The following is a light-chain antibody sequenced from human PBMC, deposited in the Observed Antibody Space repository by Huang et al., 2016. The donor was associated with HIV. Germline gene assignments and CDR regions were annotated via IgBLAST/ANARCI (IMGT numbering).Light chain of an antibody. J-gene: IGKJ3*01. V-gene: IGKV3-15*01. CDR1: QSLSTN. CDR2: GAS. Sequence: VMTQSPATLSVSPGEEATLFCRASQSLSTNLAWYQQKPGQPPRRLIYGASTRATGVPDRVRGSGSGTDFTLTISSLQPEDFAVDYCQQYDDWPPVTFGPGTKVDLK. CDR3: QQYDDWPPVT.